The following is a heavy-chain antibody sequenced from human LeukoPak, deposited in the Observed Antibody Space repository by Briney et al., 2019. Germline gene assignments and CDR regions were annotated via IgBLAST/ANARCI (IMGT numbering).Heavy chain of an antibody. V-gene: IGHV3-30*03. CDR3: AGGKYFDY. D-gene: IGHD1-26*01. CDR1: GFTLCSSG. CDR2: ISYDGSNK. Sequence: RGSPGDSRAGSGFTLCSSGMRGGPPTPREGLEWVADISYDGSNKYYADSVKGRFTISRDNSKNTLYLQMNSLRAEDTAVYYCAGGKYFDYWGQGTLVTVSS. J-gene: IGHJ4*02.